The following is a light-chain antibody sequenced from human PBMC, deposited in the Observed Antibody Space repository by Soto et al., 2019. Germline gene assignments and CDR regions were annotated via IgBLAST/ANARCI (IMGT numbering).Light chain of an antibody. J-gene: IGKJ1*01. CDR2: GAS. CDR1: QSVASSY. Sequence: ETVLTQSPGTLSLSPGERATLSCRASQSVASSYFAWYQQKPGQAPRLLIYGASSRATGIPDRFSGSGSGTDFTLTISRLEPEDFAVYYCQQYGSSPWTFGQGTKVDIK. V-gene: IGKV3-20*01. CDR3: QQYGSSPWT.